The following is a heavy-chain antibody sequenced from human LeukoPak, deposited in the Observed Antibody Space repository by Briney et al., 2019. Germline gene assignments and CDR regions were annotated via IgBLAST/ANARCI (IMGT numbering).Heavy chain of an antibody. CDR2: ITASGGNT. V-gene: IGHV3-23*01. D-gene: IGHD2-21*02. CDR3: AKDLTAEPYYDY. J-gene: IGHJ4*02. Sequence: GGSLRLSCAASGFTFSSYAIGWVRQAPGKGLEWVSAITASGGNTYYAYSVKGRFTISRDNSKNTLYLQMNSLRAEDTAVYYCAKDLTAEPYYDYWGQGTLVTVSS. CDR1: GFTFSSYA.